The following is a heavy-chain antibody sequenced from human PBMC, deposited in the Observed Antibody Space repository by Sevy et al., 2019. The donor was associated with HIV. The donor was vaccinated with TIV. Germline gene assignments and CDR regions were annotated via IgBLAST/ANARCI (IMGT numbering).Heavy chain of an antibody. V-gene: IGHV3-23*01. D-gene: IGHD2-15*01. J-gene: IGHJ6*02. CDR2: ISASGRYT. CDR1: EIAFSNYA. Sequence: GGSLRLSCAASEIAFSNYAMSWVHQAPGKGLEWVSAISASGRYTYYADSVEGRFTISRDNSRNTVYVQMTSLRAEDTAVYYCAKGYCSGGSCHSDYYYYGMDVWGQGTTVTVSS. CDR3: AKGYCSGGSCHSDYYYYGMDV.